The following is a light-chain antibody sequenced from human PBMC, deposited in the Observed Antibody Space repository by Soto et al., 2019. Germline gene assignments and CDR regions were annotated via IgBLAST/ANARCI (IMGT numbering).Light chain of an antibody. J-gene: IGLJ1*01. CDR2: GNN. CDR3: AAWDDSLSAYA. CDR1: SSNIGSNY. V-gene: IGLV1-47*02. Sequence: VLTQPPSASGTPGQRVTISCSGSSSNIGSNYVYWYQQLPGTAPKLLIFGNNQRPSGVPDRFSGSKSGTSASLAISGLRSEDEADYYCAAWDDSLSAYAFGTGTKVT.